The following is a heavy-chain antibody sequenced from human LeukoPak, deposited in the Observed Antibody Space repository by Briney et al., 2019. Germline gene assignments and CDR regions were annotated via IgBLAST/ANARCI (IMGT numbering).Heavy chain of an antibody. CDR1: GFTFTNYW. D-gene: IGHD6-6*01. CDR3: ARIGYSSSSLDF. CDR2: IKQDGSVK. V-gene: IGHV3-7*03. J-gene: IGHJ4*02. Sequence: GGSLRLSCAASGFTFTNYWMTWVRQALGKGLEWVANIKQDGSVKYYVDSVKGRFTISRDNAKNSLYLQMNSLRAEDTAVYNCARIGYSSSSLDFWGRGTLVTVSS.